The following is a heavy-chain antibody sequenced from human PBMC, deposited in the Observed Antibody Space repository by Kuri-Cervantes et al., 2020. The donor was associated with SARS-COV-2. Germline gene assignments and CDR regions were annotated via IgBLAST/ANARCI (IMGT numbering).Heavy chain of an antibody. J-gene: IGHJ4*02. Sequence: SVKVSCKASGGTFSSYAISWVRQAPGQGLEWMGRIIPILGTANYAQKLQGRVTMTTDTSTSTAHMELRSLRSDDTAVYYCARDFGGPGYLPAVGFDYWGQGTLVTVSS. D-gene: IGHD6-19*01. V-gene: IGHV1-69*04. CDR1: GGTFSSYA. CDR2: IIPILGTA. CDR3: ARDFGGPGYLPAVGFDY.